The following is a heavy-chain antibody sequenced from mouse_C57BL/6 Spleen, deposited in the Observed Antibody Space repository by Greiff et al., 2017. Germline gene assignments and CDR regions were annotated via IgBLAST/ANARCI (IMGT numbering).Heavy chain of an antibody. V-gene: IGHV10-1*01. CDR1: GFSFNTYA. Sequence: EVQLVESGGGLVQPKGSLKLSCAASGFSFNTYAMNWVRQAPGKGLEWVARLRSKSNNHATYYADSVKDRFTISRDDSESMLYLQMKNLKTEDTAMYYCVRHIDGYSPYWYFDVWGTGTTVTVSS. CDR2: LRSKSNNHAT. CDR3: VRHIDGYSPYWYFDV. D-gene: IGHD2-3*01. J-gene: IGHJ1*03.